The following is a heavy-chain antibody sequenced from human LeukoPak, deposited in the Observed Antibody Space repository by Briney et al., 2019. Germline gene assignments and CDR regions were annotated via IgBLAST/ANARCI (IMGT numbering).Heavy chain of an antibody. J-gene: IGHJ4*02. V-gene: IGHV3-21*01. CDR3: ARGSYDSSACHDY. D-gene: IGHD3-22*01. CDR1: GFTFSSYS. Sequence: GGSLRLSCAASGFTFSSYSMNWVRQAPGKGLEWVSYISTSSNYIYYADSVKGRFTISRDNAKNSLDLQMNSLRAEDTAVYYCARGSYDSSACHDYWGQGTLVTVSS. CDR2: ISTSSNYI.